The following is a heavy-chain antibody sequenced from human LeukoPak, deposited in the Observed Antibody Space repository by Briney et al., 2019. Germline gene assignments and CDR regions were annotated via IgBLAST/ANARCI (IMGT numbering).Heavy chain of an antibody. Sequence: PSETLSLTCTVSGGSISSYYWSWIRQPPGKGLKWIGHIHYSGSTNYNPSLKSRVIISVDTSKNQFSLKQSSVTAADTAVYYCAREAPICSGGTCYDYWGQGTLVTVSS. D-gene: IGHD2-15*01. CDR3: AREAPICSGGTCYDY. V-gene: IGHV4-59*01. CDR2: IHYSGST. CDR1: GGSISSYY. J-gene: IGHJ4*02.